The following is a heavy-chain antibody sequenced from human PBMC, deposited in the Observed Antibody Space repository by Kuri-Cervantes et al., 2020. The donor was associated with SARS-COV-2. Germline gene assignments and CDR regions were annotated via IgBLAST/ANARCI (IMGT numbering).Heavy chain of an antibody. Sequence: SETLSLTCTVSGGSISSGDYYWSWIRQPPGKGLEWIGYIYYSGSTYYNPSLKSRVTISVDTSKNQFSLKLSSVTAADTAVYYCVREYCSSTSCYYYYGMDVWGQGTTVTVSS. CDR1: GGSISSGDYY. CDR2: IYYSGST. V-gene: IGHV4-30-4*01. J-gene: IGHJ6*02. D-gene: IGHD2-2*01. CDR3: VREYCSSTSCYYYYGMDV.